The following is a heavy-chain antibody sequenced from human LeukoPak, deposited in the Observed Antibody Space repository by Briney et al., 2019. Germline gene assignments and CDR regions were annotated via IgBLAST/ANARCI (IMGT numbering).Heavy chain of an antibody. J-gene: IGHJ3*02. Sequence: SGTLSLTCAVSGGSISSSNWWSWVRQPPGKGLEWIGEIYHSGSTNYNPSLKSRVTISVDKSKNQFSLKLSSVTAADTAVYYCARDQNYYDSSGYESGDAFDIWGQGTMVTVSS. D-gene: IGHD3-22*01. CDR2: IYHSGST. CDR1: GGSISSSNW. CDR3: ARDQNYYDSSGYESGDAFDI. V-gene: IGHV4-4*02.